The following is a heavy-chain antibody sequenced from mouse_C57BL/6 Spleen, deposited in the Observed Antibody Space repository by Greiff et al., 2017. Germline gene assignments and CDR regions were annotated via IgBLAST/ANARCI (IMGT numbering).Heavy chain of an antibody. Sequence: DVMLVESGGGLVKPGGSLKLSCAASGFTFSDYGMHWVRQAPEKGLEWVAYISSGSSTIYYADTVKGRFTISRDNAKNTVFLQMTSLRSEDTAMYYCARAHYYGSSLFAYWGQGTLVTVSA. V-gene: IGHV5-17*01. CDR3: ARAHYYGSSLFAY. J-gene: IGHJ3*01. D-gene: IGHD1-1*01. CDR2: ISSGSSTI. CDR1: GFTFSDYG.